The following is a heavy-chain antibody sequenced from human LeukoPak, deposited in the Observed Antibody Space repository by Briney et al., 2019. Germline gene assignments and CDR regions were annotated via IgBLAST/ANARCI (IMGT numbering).Heavy chain of an antibody. Sequence: GSSVKVSCKASGGTFSSYAISWVRQAPGQGLEWMGGIIPILGTANYAQKFQGRVTITADESTSTAYMELSSLGSEDTAVYYCARDSVPAVVYGYDPTFDYWGQGTLVTVSS. J-gene: IGHJ4*02. D-gene: IGHD5-12*01. V-gene: IGHV1-69*01. CDR1: GGTFSSYA. CDR3: ARDSVPAVVYGYDPTFDY. CDR2: IIPILGTA.